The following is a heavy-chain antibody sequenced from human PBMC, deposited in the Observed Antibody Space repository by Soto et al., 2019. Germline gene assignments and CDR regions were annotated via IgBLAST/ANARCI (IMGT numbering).Heavy chain of an antibody. CDR1: GGSISSYY. V-gene: IGHV4-59*08. Sequence: SETLSLTCTVSGGSISSYYWSWIRQPPGKGLEWIGYIYYSGSTNYNPSLKSRVTISVDTSKNQFSLKLSSVTAADTAVYYCARHGIAAAGFDYWGQGTLVTVSS. CDR3: ARHGIAAAGFDY. CDR2: IYYSGST. J-gene: IGHJ4*02. D-gene: IGHD6-13*01.